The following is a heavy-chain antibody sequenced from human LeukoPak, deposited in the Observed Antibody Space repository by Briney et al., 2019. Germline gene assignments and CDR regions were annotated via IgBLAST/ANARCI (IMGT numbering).Heavy chain of an antibody. Sequence: SETLSLTCTVSGYSISSGYYWGWIRQPPGKGLEWIGSIYHSGSTYYNPPLKSRVTISVDTSKNQFSLKLSSVTAADTAVYYCARGGLWFDPWGQGTLVTVSS. D-gene: IGHD3-10*01. CDR1: GYSISSGYY. CDR2: IYHSGST. J-gene: IGHJ5*02. V-gene: IGHV4-38-2*02. CDR3: ARGGLWFDP.